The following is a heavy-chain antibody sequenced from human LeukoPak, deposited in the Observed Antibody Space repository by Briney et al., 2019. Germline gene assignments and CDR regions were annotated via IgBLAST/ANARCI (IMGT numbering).Heavy chain of an antibody. D-gene: IGHD1-26*01. CDR1: GYSFSNYH. Sequence: ASVKVSCKTSGYSFSNYHVHWVRQAPGQGLEWVGIMAPRDDGATYAQKFQGRVTMTRDTSTSTLYMDLSSLRPEDTAVYYCAREARTGIGATDYWGQGTLVTVSS. V-gene: IGHV1-46*01. CDR3: AREARTGIGATDY. CDR2: MAPRDDGA. J-gene: IGHJ4*02.